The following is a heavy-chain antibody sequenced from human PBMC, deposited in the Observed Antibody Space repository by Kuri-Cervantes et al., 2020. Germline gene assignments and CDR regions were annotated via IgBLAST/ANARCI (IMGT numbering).Heavy chain of an antibody. CDR3: AREQDGHFDY. J-gene: IGHJ4*02. CDR2: INPSGGST. Sequence: ASLKVSCKASGYTFTSYDINWVRQATGQGLEWMGIINPSGGSTSYAQKFQGRVTMTRDTSTSTVYMELSSLRSEDTAVYYCAREQDGHFDYWGQGTLVTVSS. CDR1: GYTFTSYD. V-gene: IGHV1-46*01.